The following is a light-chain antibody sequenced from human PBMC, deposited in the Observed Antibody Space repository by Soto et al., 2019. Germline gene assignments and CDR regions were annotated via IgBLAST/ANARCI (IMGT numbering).Light chain of an antibody. CDR2: AAS. Sequence: DIQLTQSPSFLSASVGDRVTITCRASQSISSYLNWYQQKPGKAPKLLIYAASSLQSGVPSRFSGSGSGTDFTLTISSLQPEDFATYYCQQSYSTFGQGTKVEIK. V-gene: IGKV1-39*01. CDR1: QSISSY. CDR3: QQSYST. J-gene: IGKJ1*01.